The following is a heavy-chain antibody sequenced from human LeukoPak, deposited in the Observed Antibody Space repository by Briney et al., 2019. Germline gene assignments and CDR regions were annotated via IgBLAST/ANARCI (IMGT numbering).Heavy chain of an antibody. CDR1: GGSISSYY. J-gene: IGHJ4*02. CDR2: IYTSGST. V-gene: IGHV4-4*07. Sequence: SETLSLTCTVSGGSISSYYWSWIRQPAGKGLEWIGRIYTSGSTNYNPSLKSRVTMSVDTSKNQFSLKLSSVTAADTAVYYCARGAYYYDSSRYHYFDYRGQGALVTVSS. D-gene: IGHD3-22*01. CDR3: ARGAYYYDSSRYHYFDY.